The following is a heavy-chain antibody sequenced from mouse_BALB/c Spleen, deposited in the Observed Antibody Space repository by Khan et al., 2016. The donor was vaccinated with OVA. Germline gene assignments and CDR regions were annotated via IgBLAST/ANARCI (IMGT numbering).Heavy chain of an antibody. Sequence: EVKLLESGGGLVQPGGSLKLSCAASGFDFSRYWMSWVRQAPGTGLEWIGEINPDSSPINYTPSLKDKFIISRDNAKNTLYLRMSKVRSEDTALYYCARCGYYGLLLYWGQGTLVTVSA. CDR3: ARCGYYGLLLY. D-gene: IGHD2-3*01. CDR1: GFDFSRYW. V-gene: IGHV4-1*02. J-gene: IGHJ3*01. CDR2: INPDSSPI.